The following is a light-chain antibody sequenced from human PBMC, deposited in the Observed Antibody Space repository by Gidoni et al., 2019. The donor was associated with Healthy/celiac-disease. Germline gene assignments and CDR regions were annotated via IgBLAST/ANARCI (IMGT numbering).Light chain of an antibody. J-gene: IGKJ3*01. V-gene: IGKV1-39*01. CDR2: AAS. Sequence: IQMTQSPSSLSASVGDRVTITCRAIQSISSYLNWYQQKPGKAPKLLIYAASSLQSGVPSRFSGSGSGTDFTLTISSLQPEDFATYYCQQSYSTLFTFGPGTKVEIK. CDR1: QSISSY. CDR3: QQSYSTLFT.